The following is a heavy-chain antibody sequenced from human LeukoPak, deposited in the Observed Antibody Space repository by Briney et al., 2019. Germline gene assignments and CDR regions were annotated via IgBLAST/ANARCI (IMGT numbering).Heavy chain of an antibody. J-gene: IGHJ4*02. V-gene: IGHV3-7*01. CDR3: ARDGPSVGIDF. D-gene: IGHD7-27*01. CDR1: GFTFSSHW. Sequence: GGSLRLSCAASGFTFSSHWMSWVRQAPGKGLEWVANIKQDGSAKYYVDSVRGRFTISRDNAKTSLYLQMNSLRVEDTAVYYCARDGPSVGIDFWGQGALVTVSS. CDR2: IKQDGSAK.